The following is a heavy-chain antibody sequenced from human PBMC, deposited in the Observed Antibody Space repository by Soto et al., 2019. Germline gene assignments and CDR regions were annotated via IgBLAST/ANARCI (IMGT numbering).Heavy chain of an antibody. CDR2: IDGYSTTT. CDR1: GFTFNNKW. Sequence: EVQLVESGGGLVKPGGSLRLSCTASGFTFNNKWMHWVRQAPGKGLVWVSRIDGYSTTTNYADSVKGRFTISRDNAKNTVFLHVNSLTDEDTAVYYCARGGAMGLDYWGQGTLVTVSS. J-gene: IGHJ4*02. V-gene: IGHV3-74*01. CDR3: ARGGAMGLDY. D-gene: IGHD1-26*01.